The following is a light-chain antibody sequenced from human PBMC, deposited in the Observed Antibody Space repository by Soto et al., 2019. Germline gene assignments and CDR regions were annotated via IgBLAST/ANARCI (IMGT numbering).Light chain of an antibody. CDR2: EVS. CDR3: SSYGGYYNYV. J-gene: IGLJ1*01. Sequence: QSSLTQPASVSGSPGQSITISCTGTSSDVGGYNYVSWYQQHPGKAPKLMIYEVSNRPSGVSNRFSGSKSGNTASLTISGLQAEDEADYYCSSYGGYYNYVFGTGTKLTVL. V-gene: IGLV2-14*01. CDR1: SSDVGGYNY.